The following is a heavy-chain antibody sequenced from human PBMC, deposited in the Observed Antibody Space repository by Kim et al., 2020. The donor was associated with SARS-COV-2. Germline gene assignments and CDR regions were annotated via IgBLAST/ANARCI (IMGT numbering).Heavy chain of an antibody. D-gene: IGHD3-22*01. CDR3: ARSLIRYYDSSGNAFDI. J-gene: IGHJ3*02. CDR1: GFTFSSYG. V-gene: IGHV3-33*01. CDR2: IWYDGSNK. Sequence: GGSLRLSCAASGFTFSSYGMHWVRQAPGKGLEWVAVIWYDGSNKYYADSVKGRFTISRDNSKNTLYLQMNSLRAEDTAVYYCARSLIRYYDSSGNAFDIWGQGTMVTVSS.